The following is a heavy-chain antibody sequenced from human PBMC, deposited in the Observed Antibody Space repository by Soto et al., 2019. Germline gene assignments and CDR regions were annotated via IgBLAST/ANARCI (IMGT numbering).Heavy chain of an antibody. J-gene: IGHJ4*02. CDR2: ISYSGST. V-gene: IGHV4-59*01. Sequence: PSETLSLTCTVSGGSIISDYWSWIRQPPGKGLEWIGYISYSGSTNYNPSLKSLVTIPVDTSKNQFSLNLSSVTAADTAVYYCARVLSGSSLFDYWGQGTLVTVSS. CDR1: GGSIISDY. CDR3: ARVLSGSSLFDY. D-gene: IGHD1-26*01.